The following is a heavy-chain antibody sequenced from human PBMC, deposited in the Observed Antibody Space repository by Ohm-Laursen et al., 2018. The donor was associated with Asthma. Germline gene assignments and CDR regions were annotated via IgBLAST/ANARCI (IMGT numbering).Heavy chain of an antibody. CDR2: INPSGGST. CDR3: ARDLIPYCSSTSCYDDYYYYYGMDV. J-gene: IGHJ6*02. Sequence: ASVKVSCKASGYTFTSYYMHWVRQAPGQGLEWMGIINPSGGSTSYAQKFQGRVTMTRGTSTSTVYMELSSLRSDDTAVYYCARDLIPYCSSTSCYDDYYYYYGMDVWGQGTTVTVSS. V-gene: IGHV1-46*01. CDR1: GYTFTSYY. D-gene: IGHD2-2*01.